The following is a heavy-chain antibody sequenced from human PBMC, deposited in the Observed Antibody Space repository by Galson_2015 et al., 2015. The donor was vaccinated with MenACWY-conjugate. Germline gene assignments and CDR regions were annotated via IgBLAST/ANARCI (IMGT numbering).Heavy chain of an antibody. J-gene: IGHJ6*02. Sequence: QSGAEVKKPGESLQISCKGSGYSFTTYWIAWVRQLPGKGLEWMGLISPGDSNTRYSPAFQGQVTISDDKSISTAYLQWNSLQASDTAMYFCARHPPGGRGMDVWGQGTTVTVSS. CDR3: ARHPPGGRGMDV. CDR1: GYSFTTYW. CDR2: ISPGDSNT. V-gene: IGHV5-51*01. D-gene: IGHD1-26*01.